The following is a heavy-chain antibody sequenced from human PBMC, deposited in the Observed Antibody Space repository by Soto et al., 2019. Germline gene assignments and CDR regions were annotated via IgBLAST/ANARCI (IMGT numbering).Heavy chain of an antibody. CDR2: ISHDGSDK. Sequence: GGSLRLSCAASGFTFRNYGMHWVRQAPGKGLEWVAVISHDGSDKYYADSMKGRFIISRDNSGNTLFLNMNSLKPEDTAVYYCAKENQHLVHDYWGQGTLVTVSS. J-gene: IGHJ4*02. CDR1: GFTFRNYG. V-gene: IGHV3-30*18. CDR3: AKENQHLVHDY. D-gene: IGHD6-13*01.